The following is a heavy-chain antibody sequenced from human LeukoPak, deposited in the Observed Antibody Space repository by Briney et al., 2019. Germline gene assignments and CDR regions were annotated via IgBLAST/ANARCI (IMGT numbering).Heavy chain of an antibody. J-gene: IGHJ6*03. CDR2: IKRKADGGTT. V-gene: IGHV3-15*01. CDR1: GFTVSSNY. Sequence: GGSLRLSCAASGFTVSSNYMSWVRQAPGKGLEWVGRIKRKADGGTTDYAAPVKGRFTISRDDSKNTLSLQMNSLKTEDTAVYYCTTGDCRSTSCYTDYYYYYMDVWGKGTTVTVSS. CDR3: TTGDCRSTSCYTDYYYYYMDV. D-gene: IGHD2-2*02.